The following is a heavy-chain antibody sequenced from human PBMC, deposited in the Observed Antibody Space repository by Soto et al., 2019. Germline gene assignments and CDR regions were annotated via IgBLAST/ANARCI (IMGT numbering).Heavy chain of an antibody. Sequence: HGESLKISCKGSVYSFTSYWISWVRQMPGKGLEWMGRIDPSDSYTNYSPSFQGHVTISADKSISTAYLQWSSLKASDTAMYYCARHSYAPYYYSGMDVWGQGTTVTVSS. CDR3: ARHSYAPYYYSGMDV. D-gene: IGHD5-18*01. CDR2: IDPSDSYT. CDR1: VYSFTSYW. V-gene: IGHV5-10-1*01. J-gene: IGHJ6*02.